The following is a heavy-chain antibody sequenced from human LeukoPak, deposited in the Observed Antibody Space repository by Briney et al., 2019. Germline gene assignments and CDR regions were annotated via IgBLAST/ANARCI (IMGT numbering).Heavy chain of an antibody. D-gene: IGHD6-19*01. CDR3: ARLYNRNGLISFDY. Sequence: SETLSLTCTVSGGSISSSSYYWGWIRQPPWKGLEWIGSIYYSGSTYYNPSLKSRVTISVDTSKNQFSLKLSSVTAADTAVYYCARLYNRNGLISFDYWGQGTLVTVSS. CDR1: GGSISSSSYY. CDR2: IYYSGST. J-gene: IGHJ4*02. V-gene: IGHV4-39*01.